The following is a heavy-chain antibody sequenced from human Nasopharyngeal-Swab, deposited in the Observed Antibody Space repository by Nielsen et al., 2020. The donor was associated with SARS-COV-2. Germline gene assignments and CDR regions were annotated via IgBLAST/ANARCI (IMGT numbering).Heavy chain of an antibody. CDR1: GYTFTSYG. J-gene: IGHJ6*02. Sequence: ASVKVSCTASGYTFTSYGISWVRQAPGQGLEWMGWISAYNGNTNYAQKLQGRVTMTTVTSTSTAYMELRSLRSDDTAVYYCAVTTVTTSSYYYYYGMDVWGQGTTVTVSS. V-gene: IGHV1-18*01. D-gene: IGHD4-11*01. CDR3: AVTTVTTSSYYYYYGMDV. CDR2: ISAYNGNT.